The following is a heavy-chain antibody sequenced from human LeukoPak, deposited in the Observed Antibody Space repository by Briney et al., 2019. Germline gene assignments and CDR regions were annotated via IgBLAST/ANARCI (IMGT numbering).Heavy chain of an antibody. J-gene: IGHJ3*02. V-gene: IGHV1-2*02. CDR1: GYTFTSYA. CDR3: ARDPGTGDAFDI. D-gene: IGHD7-27*01. Sequence: ASVKVSCKASGYTFTSYAMNWVRQAPGQGLEWMGWINPNSGGTNYAQKFQGRVTMTRDTSISTAYMELSRLRSDDTAVYYCARDPGTGDAFDIWGQGTMVTVSS. CDR2: INPNSGGT.